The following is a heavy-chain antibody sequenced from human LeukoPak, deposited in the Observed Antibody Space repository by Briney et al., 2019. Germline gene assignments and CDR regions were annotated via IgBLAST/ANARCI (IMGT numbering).Heavy chain of an antibody. CDR3: ARDAVRGGDCDY. CDR2: ISPDGSTT. V-gene: IGHV3-74*03. J-gene: IGHJ4*02. D-gene: IGHD2-21*02. Sequence: GSLRLSCAASGFTFSSHWMHWVRQAPGKGLVWVSRISPDGSTTKNADSVKGRFTISRDNARSTLFLQMHSLRAEDTAVYYCARDAVRGGDCDYWGQGTLVTVSS. CDR1: GFTFSSHW.